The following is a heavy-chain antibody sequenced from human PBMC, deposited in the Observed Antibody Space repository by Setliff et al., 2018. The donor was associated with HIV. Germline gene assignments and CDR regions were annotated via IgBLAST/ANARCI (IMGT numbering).Heavy chain of an antibody. CDR2: VDPKNGDT. Sequence: ASVKVSCKVRDRVSDYYMHWVQQAPAKGLEWMGRVDPKNGDTIYAEKLRGRVTITADTSTDTAYMELGSLRSEDTAIYYCATLDYYGSATYNLALHYWGQGTQVTVSS. V-gene: IGHV1-69-2*01. CDR1: DRVSDYY. J-gene: IGHJ4*02. CDR3: ATLDYYGSATYNLALHY. D-gene: IGHD3-10*01.